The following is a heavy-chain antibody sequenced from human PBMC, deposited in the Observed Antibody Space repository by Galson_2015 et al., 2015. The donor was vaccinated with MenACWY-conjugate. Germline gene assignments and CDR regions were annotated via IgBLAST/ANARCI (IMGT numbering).Heavy chain of an antibody. J-gene: IGHJ5*02. V-gene: IGHV5-51*01. D-gene: IGHD3-10*01. CDR1: GYSFTNYW. Sequence: QSGAEVKKPGESLKISCKGSGYSFTNYWIAWVRQMPGKGLEWMGIIWPGDSETRYSPSFQGQVTISADKSISTAYLQWSSVKASDTALYYCARQGRITLGQNWLDPWGQGTLVTVPS. CDR2: IWPGDSET. CDR3: ARQGRITLGQNWLDP.